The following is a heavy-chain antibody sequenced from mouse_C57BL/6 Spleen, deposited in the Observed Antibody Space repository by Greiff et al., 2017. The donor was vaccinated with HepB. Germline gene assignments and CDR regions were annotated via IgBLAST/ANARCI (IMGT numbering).Heavy chain of an antibody. J-gene: IGHJ1*03. CDR1: GYTFTDYY. CDR3: ASSGYYGSSRYIDV. CDR2: INPNNGGT. Sequence: VQLQQSGPELVKPGASVKISCKASGYTFTDYYMNWVKQSHGKSLEWIGDINPNNGGTSYNQKFKGKATLTVDKSSSTAYMELRSLTSEDSAVYYCASSGYYGSSRYIDVWGTGTTVTVSS. V-gene: IGHV1-26*01. D-gene: IGHD1-1*01.